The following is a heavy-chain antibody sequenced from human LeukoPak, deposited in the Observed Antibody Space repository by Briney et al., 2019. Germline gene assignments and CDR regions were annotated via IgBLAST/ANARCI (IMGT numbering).Heavy chain of an antibody. CDR1: GFTFPSFA. Sequence: GRSLRLSCAAAGFTFPSFAMSCVRQTPGKGLEWVSTISASGDSTFYAASVKGRFTISRDKSKNTLHLQMNSLRAEDTAIYYCAKEVFDTGEAFEYWGQGILVTVSS. D-gene: IGHD3-16*01. J-gene: IGHJ4*02. CDR3: AKEVFDTGEAFEY. V-gene: IGHV3-23*01. CDR2: ISASGDST.